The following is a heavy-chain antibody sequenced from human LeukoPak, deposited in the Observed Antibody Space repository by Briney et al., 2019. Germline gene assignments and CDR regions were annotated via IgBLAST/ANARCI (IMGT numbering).Heavy chain of an antibody. Sequence: GGSLRLSCAASGFTFSSYSMNWVRQAPGKGLEWVSSISSSSSYIYYADSVKGRFTISRDNAKNSLYLQMNSLRAEDTAVYYCARELIAVGEYYFDYWGQGTLVTVSS. CDR3: ARELIAVGEYYFDY. V-gene: IGHV3-21*01. D-gene: IGHD6-19*01. CDR2: ISSSSSYI. CDR1: GFTFSSYS. J-gene: IGHJ4*02.